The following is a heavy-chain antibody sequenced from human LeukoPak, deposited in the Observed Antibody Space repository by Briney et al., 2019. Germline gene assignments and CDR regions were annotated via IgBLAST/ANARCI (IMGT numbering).Heavy chain of an antibody. CDR3: ARDSHCSSTSCYRESDAFDI. V-gene: IGHV3-21*01. CDR2: ISSSSSYI. Sequence: PGGSLRLSCAASGFTFSSYSMNWVRQAPGKGLEWVSSISSSSSYIYFADSVKGRFTISRDNAKNSLYLQMNSLRAEDTAVYYCARDSHCSSTSCYRESDAFDIWGQGTMVTVSS. CDR1: GFTFSSYS. J-gene: IGHJ3*02. D-gene: IGHD2-2*02.